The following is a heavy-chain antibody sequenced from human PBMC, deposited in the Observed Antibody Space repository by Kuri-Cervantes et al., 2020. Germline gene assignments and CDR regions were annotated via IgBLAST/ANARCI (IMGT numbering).Heavy chain of an antibody. J-gene: IGHJ3*02. CDR3: ARMRDYGRAFDI. V-gene: IGHV1-69*06. CDR1: GYTSTSYG. D-gene: IGHD4-17*01. CDR2: IIPIFGTA. Sequence: SVKVSCRASGYTSTSYGISWVRQAPGQGLEWMGGIIPIFGTANYAQKFQGRVTITADKSTSTAYMELSSLRSEDTAVYYCARMRDYGRAFDIWGQGTMVTVSS.